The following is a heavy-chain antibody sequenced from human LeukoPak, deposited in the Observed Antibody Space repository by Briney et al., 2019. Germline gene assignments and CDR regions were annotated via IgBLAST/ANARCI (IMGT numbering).Heavy chain of an antibody. D-gene: IGHD2/OR15-2a*01. CDR3: AKDLDYFTQYAFDI. CDR1: GFTFSDYG. J-gene: IGHJ3*02. Sequence: QPGRSLRLSCAASGFTFSDYGLHWVRRAPGKGLEWVAVMSYDGSNKYYADSVRGRFTISRDNSKNTLYLQMNSLRAEDTAVYYCAKDLDYFTQYAFDIWSQGTMVTVSS. CDR2: MSYDGSNK. V-gene: IGHV3-30*18.